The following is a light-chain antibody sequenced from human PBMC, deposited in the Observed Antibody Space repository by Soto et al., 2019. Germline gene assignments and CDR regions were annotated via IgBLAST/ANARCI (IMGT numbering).Light chain of an antibody. V-gene: IGKV3-15*01. Sequence: EIVMTQSPGTLSLSPGERATLSCRASQSVSTNLDWYQQIPGQAPRLLIYGASTRATGIPARFSGSGSGTELTLAMSSLQSQDFVVYYCQQYNDWPQTFGLETKVSIK. CDR1: QSVSTN. CDR2: GAS. J-gene: IGKJ1*01. CDR3: QQYNDWPQT.